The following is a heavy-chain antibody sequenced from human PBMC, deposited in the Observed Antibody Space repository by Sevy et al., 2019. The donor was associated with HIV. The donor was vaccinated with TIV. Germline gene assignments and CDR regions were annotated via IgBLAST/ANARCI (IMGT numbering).Heavy chain of an antibody. D-gene: IGHD1-26*01. CDR3: ARVFGIGIVGATPDY. J-gene: IGHJ4*02. CDR2: IRSTGDTI. CDR1: GFTFSDYN. Sequence: GGSLRLSCAASGFTFSDYNMIWIRQAPGRGLEWISYIRSTGDTIYYADSVKGRFTISRDNAKNSLYLQMNSLTAGDTAVYYCARVFGIGIVGATPDYGGQGTLVTVSS. V-gene: IGHV3-11*01.